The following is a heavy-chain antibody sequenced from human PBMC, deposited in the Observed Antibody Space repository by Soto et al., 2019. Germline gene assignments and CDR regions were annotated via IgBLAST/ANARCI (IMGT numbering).Heavy chain of an antibody. CDR1: GFTFSSYG. J-gene: IGHJ4*02. CDR3: AREGRQQLVMGGYYFDY. V-gene: IGHV3-33*01. Sequence: QVQLVESGGGVVQPGRSLRLSCAASGFTFSSYGMHWVRQAPGKGLEWVAVIWYDGSNKYYADSVKGRFTISRDNSKNTLYLQMNSLRAEDTAVYYCAREGRQQLVMGGYYFDYWGQGTLVTVSS. CDR2: IWYDGSNK. D-gene: IGHD6-13*01.